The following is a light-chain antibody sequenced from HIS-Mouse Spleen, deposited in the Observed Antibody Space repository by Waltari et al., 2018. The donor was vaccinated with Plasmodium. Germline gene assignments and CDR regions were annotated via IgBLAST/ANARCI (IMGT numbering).Light chain of an antibody. CDR1: QSVSSN. V-gene: IGKV3-15*01. Sequence: EIVMTQSPATLSVSPGERATLSCRPSQSVSSNLAWYQQKPGQAPSLLIYGASTRATGIPARFSGRGSGTEFTLTISSLQSEDFAVYYCQQYNNWSFTFGPGTKVDIK. CDR3: QQYNNWSFT. CDR2: GAS. J-gene: IGKJ3*01.